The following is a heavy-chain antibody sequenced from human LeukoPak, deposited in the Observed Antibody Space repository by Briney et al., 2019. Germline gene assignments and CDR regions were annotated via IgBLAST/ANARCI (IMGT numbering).Heavy chain of an antibody. D-gene: IGHD3-10*01. CDR2: INHSGST. CDR3: ARSARITMVRGVIFKYFQH. V-gene: IGHV4-34*01. Sequence: SETLSLTCAVYGGSFNGYYWSWIRQPPGKGLEWIGEINHSGSTNYNPSLKSRVTISVDTSKNQFSLKLSSVTAADTAVYYCARSARITMVRGVIFKYFQHWGQGTLVTVSS. CDR1: GGSFNGYY. J-gene: IGHJ1*01.